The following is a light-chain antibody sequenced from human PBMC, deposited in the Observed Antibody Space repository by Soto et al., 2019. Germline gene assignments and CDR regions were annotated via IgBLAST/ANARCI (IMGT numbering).Light chain of an antibody. CDR3: QQYNNWPPA. CDR2: GAS. J-gene: IGKJ1*01. Sequence: EIVMTQSPATLSVSPGERATLSCRASQSVSGNLAWYQQKPGQAPRLLIYGASTRATAIPARFSGSGSGTEVTLTISSLQSEDFAVYYWQQYNNWPPAFGQGTKVEIK. V-gene: IGKV3-15*01. CDR1: QSVSGN.